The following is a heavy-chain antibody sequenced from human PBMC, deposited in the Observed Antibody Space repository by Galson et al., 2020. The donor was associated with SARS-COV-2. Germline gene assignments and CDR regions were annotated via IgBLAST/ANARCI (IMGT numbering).Heavy chain of an antibody. CDR3: ARDFGLDAILLSYCCVDCYSEFFDP. V-gene: IGHV3-11*01. CDR2: ISSSGSTI. J-gene: IGHJ5*02. CDR1: AFTFSDYY. Sequence: NSGGSLRLSCAASAFTFSDYYMSWIRQAPGKGLEWVSYISSSGSTIYYADSVKGRFTISRDNAKNSLYLQMNSLRAEDPAVYYFARDFGLDAILLSYCCVDCYSEFFDPFGQATLVTVSS. D-gene: IGHD2-21*01.